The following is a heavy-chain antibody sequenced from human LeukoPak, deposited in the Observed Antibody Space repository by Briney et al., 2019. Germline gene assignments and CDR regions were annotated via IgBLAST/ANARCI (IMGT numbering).Heavy chain of an antibody. CDR1: GGSISSGGYY. CDR2: IYSSGST. Sequence: SETLSLTCTVSGGSISSGGYYWSWIRQHPGKGLEWIGHIYSSGSTYYNPSLKSRVTISVDTSKNRFSLKLSSVTAADTAVYYCARDRPSYGSGSYYLDYWGQGTLVTVSS. CDR3: ARDRPSYGSGSYYLDY. V-gene: IGHV4-31*03. D-gene: IGHD3-10*01. J-gene: IGHJ4*02.